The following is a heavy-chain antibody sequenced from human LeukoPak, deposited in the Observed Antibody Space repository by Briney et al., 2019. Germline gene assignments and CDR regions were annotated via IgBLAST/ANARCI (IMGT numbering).Heavy chain of an antibody. Sequence: PGGSLSLSCAASGFTFYDYAMLWDPPAPGQGLEWVSGISWGSGSIGYADSVKGRFTISRDNAKNSLYLQMNSLRAEDTALYYCAKDTDCSSTSCYGPGFNYYYGMDVWGQGTTVTVSS. D-gene: IGHD2-2*01. CDR3: AKDTDCSSTSCYGPGFNYYYGMDV. J-gene: IGHJ6*02. V-gene: IGHV3-9*01. CDR1: GFTFYDYA. CDR2: ISWGSGSI.